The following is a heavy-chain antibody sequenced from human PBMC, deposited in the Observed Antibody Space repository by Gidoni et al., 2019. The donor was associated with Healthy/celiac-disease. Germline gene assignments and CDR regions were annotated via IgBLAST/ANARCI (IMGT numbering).Heavy chain of an antibody. CDR3: ARDRYDILTGYHPADY. CDR1: GFTFSSYS. CDR2: ISSSSSTI. V-gene: IGHV3-48*02. Sequence: EVQLVESGGGLVQPGGSLRLSCAASGFTFSSYSMNWVRQAPGKGLEWVSYISSSSSTIYYADSVKGRFTISRDNAKNSLYLQMNSLRDEDTAVYYCARDRYDILTGYHPADYWGQGTLVTVSS. J-gene: IGHJ4*02. D-gene: IGHD3-9*01.